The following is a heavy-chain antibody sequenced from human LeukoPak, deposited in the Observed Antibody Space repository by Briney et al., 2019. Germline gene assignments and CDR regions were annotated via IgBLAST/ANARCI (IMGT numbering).Heavy chain of an antibody. CDR3: ARQKWEQQGRDYYFNGLDV. J-gene: IGHJ6*02. CDR1: GDSISGGTYH. V-gene: IGHV4-39*07. CDR2: IYYSGST. D-gene: IGHD1/OR15-1a*01. Sequence: SETLSLTCTVSGDSISGGTYHWGWIRQPPGKGLEWIGIIYYSGSTYYNPSFTSRVTMSVDRSRNQFSLKLTSVTAADTAVYYCARQKWEQQGRDYYFNGLDVWGPGTTVIVSS.